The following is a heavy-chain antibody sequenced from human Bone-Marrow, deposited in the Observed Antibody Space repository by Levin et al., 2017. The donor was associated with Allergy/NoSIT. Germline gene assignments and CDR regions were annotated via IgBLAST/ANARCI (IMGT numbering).Heavy chain of an antibody. CDR2: INWNGGSR. CDR1: GFTFEDYG. V-gene: IGHV3-20*04. Sequence: ASVKVSCAGSGFTFEDYGMTWVRQVPEKGLEWVSGINWNGGSRGYADSVKGRFTISRDNAKNSLYLQMNSLRAEDTALYYCARVRDSSGWRDAFDVWGQGTMVTVSS. D-gene: IGHD6-19*01. CDR3: ARVRDSSGWRDAFDV. J-gene: IGHJ3*01.